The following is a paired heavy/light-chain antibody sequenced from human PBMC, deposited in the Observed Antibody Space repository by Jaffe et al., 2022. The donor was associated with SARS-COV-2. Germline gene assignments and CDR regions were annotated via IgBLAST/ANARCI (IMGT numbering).Light chain of an antibody. V-gene: IGLV2-18*02. CDR2: EVS. CDR1: SSDVGSYNR. CDR3: TSYTGSSTHVL. Sequence: QSALTQPPSVSGSPGQSVTISCTGTSSDVGSYNRVSWYQQPPGTAPKLMIYEVSNRPSGVPDRFSGSKSGNTASLTISGLQTEDEADYYCTSYTGSSTHVLFGGGTKLTVL. J-gene: IGLJ2*01.
Heavy chain of an antibody. D-gene: IGHD3-22*01. CDR1: GYTFSSYF. CDR3: ARDMPNYYDSSGYPDWYFDL. V-gene: IGHV1-46*01. J-gene: IGHJ2*01. CDR2: INPSGGST. Sequence: QVQLVQSGAEVKKPGASVKVSCKASGYTFSSYFLHWVRQAPGQGLEWMGVINPSGGSTSYAQKFQGRVTMTRDTSTSTVYMELTSLTSEDTAVYYCARDMPNYYDSSGYPDWYFDLWGRGTLVTVSS.